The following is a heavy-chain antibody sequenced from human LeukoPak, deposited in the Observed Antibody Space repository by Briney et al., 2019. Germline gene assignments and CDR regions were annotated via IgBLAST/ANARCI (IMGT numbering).Heavy chain of an antibody. V-gene: IGHV4-4*07. CDR3: AREVVKHYDFWSGYYYYYMDV. CDR2: IYTSGST. CDR1: GVSISSYY. J-gene: IGHJ6*03. D-gene: IGHD3-3*01. Sequence: SETLSLTCTASGVSISSYYWSWIRQPAGKGLEWIGRIYTSGSTNYNHSLTSRDTMSVNTSKHQFSLHLSSVTAADTAVYYCAREVVKHYDFWSGYYYYYMDVWGKGTTVTVSS.